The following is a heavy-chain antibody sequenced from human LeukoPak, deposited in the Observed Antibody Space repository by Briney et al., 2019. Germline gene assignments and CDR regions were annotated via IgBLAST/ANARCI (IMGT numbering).Heavy chain of an antibody. V-gene: IGHV3-74*03. J-gene: IGHJ4*02. CDR2: IHSDGSST. CDR1: GLTFSSYW. CDR3: GIRRGYTFGDDF. D-gene: IGHD5-18*01. Sequence: PGGSLRLSCAASGLTFSSYWMFWVRQAPGKGLVWVSRIHSDGSSTAYADSVKGRFTISRDSAKNTLYLQMNTLRGEDTAVYYCGIRRGYTFGDDFWGQGTLVTVSS.